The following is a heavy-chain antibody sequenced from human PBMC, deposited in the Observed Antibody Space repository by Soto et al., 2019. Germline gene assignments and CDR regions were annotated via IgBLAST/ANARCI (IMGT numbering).Heavy chain of an antibody. Sequence: GGSLRLSCAASGFTFSSYWMSWVRQAPGKGLEWVANIKQDGSEKYYVDSVKGRFTISRDNAKNSLYLQMNSLRAGDTAVYYCARVSANRYCSGGSCQLFDYWGQGTLVTVSS. J-gene: IGHJ4*02. CDR2: IKQDGSEK. CDR3: ARVSANRYCSGGSCQLFDY. V-gene: IGHV3-7*03. CDR1: GFTFSSYW. D-gene: IGHD2-15*01.